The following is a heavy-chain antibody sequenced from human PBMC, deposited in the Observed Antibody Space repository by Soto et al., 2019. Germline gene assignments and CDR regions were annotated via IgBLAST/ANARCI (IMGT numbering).Heavy chain of an antibody. CDR1: GGTFSGYT. J-gene: IGHJ3*01. Sequence: QVQLVQSGAEMKRPGSSVNVSCKASGGTFSGYTISWVRQAPGQGLEWVGRIIPLLRIANYAQKFQGRVTITADRSSGTAYMDLSSLTSDDTAVYYCAREPPALKGDAYDVWGQGTMVIVSS. CDR2: IIPLLRIA. V-gene: IGHV1-69*08. CDR3: AREPPALKGDAYDV.